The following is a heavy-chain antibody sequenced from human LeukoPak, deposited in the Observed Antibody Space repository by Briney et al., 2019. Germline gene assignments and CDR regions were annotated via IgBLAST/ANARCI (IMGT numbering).Heavy chain of an antibody. CDR2: ISGSGGST. J-gene: IGHJ4*02. V-gene: IGHV3-23*01. D-gene: IGHD6-13*01. CDR1: GFTFSSYA. Sequence: GGSLRLSCAASGFTFSSYAMSWVRQAPGKGLEWVSAISGSGGSTYYADSVKGRFTIPRDNSKNTLYLQMNSLRAEDTALYYCAKDGSGSSYYFDYWGQGTLVTVSS. CDR3: AKDGSGSSYYFDY.